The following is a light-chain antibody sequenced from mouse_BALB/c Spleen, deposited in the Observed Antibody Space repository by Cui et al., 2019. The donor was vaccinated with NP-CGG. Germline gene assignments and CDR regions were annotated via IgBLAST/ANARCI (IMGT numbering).Light chain of an antibody. J-gene: IGLJ1*01. CDR3: ALWYSNHWV. Sequence: QAVVTQEYALTTSPGETVTLTCRSSTGAVTASNYANWVQEKPDHLFTGLIGGTNNRVPGVPATFSGSLIGDKAALTITGAQTEDEAIYFCALWYSNHWVFGGGTKLTVL. V-gene: IGLV1*01. CDR2: GTN. CDR1: TGAVTASNY.